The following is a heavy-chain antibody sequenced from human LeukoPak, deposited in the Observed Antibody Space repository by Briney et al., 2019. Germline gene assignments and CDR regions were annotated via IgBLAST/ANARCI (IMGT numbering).Heavy chain of an antibody. D-gene: IGHD3-22*01. Sequence: GGSLRLSCAASGLTFSSYAMSWVRQAPGKGLEWVSAISGSGGSTYYADSVKGRFTISRDNSKNTLYLQMNSLRAEDTAVYYCATDRPPSAYYYDSSGYLLYFDYWGQGTLVTVSS. CDR2: ISGSGGST. CDR3: ATDRPPSAYYYDSSGYLLYFDY. CDR1: GLTFSSYA. J-gene: IGHJ4*02. V-gene: IGHV3-23*01.